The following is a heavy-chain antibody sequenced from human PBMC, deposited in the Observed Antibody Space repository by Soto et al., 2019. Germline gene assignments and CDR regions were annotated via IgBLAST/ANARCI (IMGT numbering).Heavy chain of an antibody. J-gene: IGHJ6*03. Sequence: PSETLSLTCTVSGGSISSSSYYWGWIRQPPGKGLEWIGSIYYSGSTYYNPSLKSRVTISVDTSKNQFSLKLSSVTAADTAVYYCARQDYDFWSGYYYMGVWGKGTTVTVSS. V-gene: IGHV4-39*01. CDR2: IYYSGST. D-gene: IGHD3-3*01. CDR3: ARQDYDFWSGYYYMGV. CDR1: GGSISSSSYY.